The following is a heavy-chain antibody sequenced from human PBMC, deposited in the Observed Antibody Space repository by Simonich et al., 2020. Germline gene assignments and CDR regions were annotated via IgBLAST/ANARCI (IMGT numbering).Heavy chain of an antibody. D-gene: IGHD2-21*01. J-gene: IGHJ3*02. CDR1: GYNFTGYY. Sequence: QVQLVQSGAEVKKPGASVKVSCKASGYNFTGYYMHWVRQAPGQGIEGMGWINPNKGGTTEEQKFKGRVNMTRDTSISTAYMELSRLRSDDTAVYYCARNGLVGILKAFDIWGQGTMVTVSS. CDR2: INPNKGGT. CDR3: ARNGLVGILKAFDI. V-gene: IGHV1-2*02.